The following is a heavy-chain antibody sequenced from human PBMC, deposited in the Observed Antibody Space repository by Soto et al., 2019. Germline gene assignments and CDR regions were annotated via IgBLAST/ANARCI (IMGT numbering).Heavy chain of an antibody. CDR1: GYTFTSYG. V-gene: IGHV1-18*01. J-gene: IGHJ6*02. Sequence: GASVKVSCKASGYTFTSYGISWVRQAPGQGLEWMGWISAYNGNTNYAQKLQGRVTMTTDTSTSTAYMELRSLRSDDTAVYYCADNRGYSGYDHYYYYGMDVWGQGTTVTVSS. D-gene: IGHD5-12*01. CDR3: ADNRGYSGYDHYYYYGMDV. CDR2: ISAYNGNT.